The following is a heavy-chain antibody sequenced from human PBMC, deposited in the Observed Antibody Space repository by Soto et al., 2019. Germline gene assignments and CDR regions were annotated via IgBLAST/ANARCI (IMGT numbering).Heavy chain of an antibody. CDR1: GGTFSSNA. CDR3: ARDKAGRRFGELLGGMDV. D-gene: IGHD3-10*01. J-gene: IGHJ6*02. CDR2: IIPIFGTA. V-gene: IGHV1-69*13. Sequence: ASVKVSCKASGGTFSSNAISWVRQAPGQGLEWMGGIIPIFGTANYAQKFQGRVTITADESTSTAYMELSSPRSEDTAVYYCARDKAGRRFGELLGGMDVWGQGTTVTVSS.